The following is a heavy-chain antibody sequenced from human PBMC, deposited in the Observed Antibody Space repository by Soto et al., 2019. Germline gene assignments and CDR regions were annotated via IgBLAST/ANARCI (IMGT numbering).Heavy chain of an antibody. CDR2: IIPLFGTQ. V-gene: IGHV1-69*01. J-gene: IGHJ5*01. CDR3: ARASPVICGGDPCYRLDSSFDS. Sequence: QVQLVQSGAEVRKPGSSLRVSCKSSGATFSTTGISWVRQAPGQGLEWLGGIIPLFGTQKYARKFQGRVSITADESTNTVYMELNSLRPDDAAVYYCARASPVICGGDPCYRLDSSFDSWGQGSLVIVSS. CDR1: GATFSTTG. D-gene: IGHD2-21*02.